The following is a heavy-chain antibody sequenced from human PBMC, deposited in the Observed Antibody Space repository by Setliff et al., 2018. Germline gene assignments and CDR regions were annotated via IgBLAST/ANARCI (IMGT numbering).Heavy chain of an antibody. CDR3: ARASYGWGSHYKIKWFDP. CDR1: GDSFSDYY. Sequence: PSETLSLTCVVYGDSFSDYYWSWIRQPPGRGLEWIGIISHSGSTDYNPSLKSRVTISLDKSRNQFSLHLNSVTASDTAVYYCARASYGWGSHYKIKWFDPWGQGTLVTVSS. V-gene: IGHV4-38-2*01. CDR2: ISHSGST. D-gene: IGHD3-10*01. J-gene: IGHJ5*02.